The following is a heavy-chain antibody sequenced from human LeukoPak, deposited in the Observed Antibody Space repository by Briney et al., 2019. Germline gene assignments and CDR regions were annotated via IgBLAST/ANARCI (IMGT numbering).Heavy chain of an antibody. CDR1: GFTFSSYA. CDR2: ISSSGSTI. Sequence: GGSLRLSCAASGFTFSSYAMSWVRQAPGKGLEWVSTISSSGSTIYYADSVKGRFTISRDNAKKSLYLQMNSLRAEDTAVYYCARVYQGVSRFDGIDYWGQGTLVTVSS. D-gene: IGHD3-10*01. V-gene: IGHV3-21*01. CDR3: ARVYQGVSRFDGIDY. J-gene: IGHJ4*02.